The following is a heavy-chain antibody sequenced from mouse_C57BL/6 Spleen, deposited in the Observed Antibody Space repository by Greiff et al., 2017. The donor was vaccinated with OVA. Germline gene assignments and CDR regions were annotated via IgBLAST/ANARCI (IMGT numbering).Heavy chain of an antibody. CDR3: ARASYGDYAMDY. CDR2: ISYDGSN. D-gene: IGHD1-1*02. Sequence: EVKLQESGPGLVKPSQSLSLTCSVTGYSITSGYYWNWIRQFPGNKLEWMGYISYDGSNNYNPSLKNRISITRDTSKNQFFLKLNSVTTEDTATYYCARASYGDYAMDYWGQGTSVTVSS. CDR1: GYSITSGYY. J-gene: IGHJ4*01. V-gene: IGHV3-6*01.